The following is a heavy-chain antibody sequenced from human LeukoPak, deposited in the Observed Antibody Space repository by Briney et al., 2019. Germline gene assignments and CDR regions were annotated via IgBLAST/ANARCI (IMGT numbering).Heavy chain of an antibody. CDR2: LSGSGDKT. CDR3: ASDRSYAFAI. CDR1: GFTFSSYA. D-gene: IGHD6-13*01. Sequence: GGSLRLSCAASGFTFSSYAMSWVRQAPGKGLEWVSALSGSGDKTYYADSVKGRFTISRDNSKNTLYLQMNSLRAEDSALYYCASDRSYAFAIWGQGTMVTVSS. V-gene: IGHV3-23*01. J-gene: IGHJ3*02.